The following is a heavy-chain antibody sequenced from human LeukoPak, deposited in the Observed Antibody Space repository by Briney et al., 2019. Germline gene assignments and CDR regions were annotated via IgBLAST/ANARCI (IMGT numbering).Heavy chain of an antibody. Sequence: GGSLRLSCAASTSMFSSYAMTWVRQAPGKGLQWISTITGSGSRIYYADSVKGRFTLSRDNSKNTLHLQMNSLGAEGTAVYYCAGGEGAAGIYDAFDFWGQGTLVTVSS. D-gene: IGHD6-13*01. V-gene: IGHV3-23*01. CDR1: TSMFSSYA. J-gene: IGHJ3*01. CDR2: ITGSGSRI. CDR3: AGGEGAAGIYDAFDF.